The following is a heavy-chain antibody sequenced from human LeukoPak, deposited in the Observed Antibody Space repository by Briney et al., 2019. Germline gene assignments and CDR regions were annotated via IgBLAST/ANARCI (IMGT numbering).Heavy chain of an antibody. J-gene: IGHJ4*02. CDR1: GSIFTSYW. V-gene: IGHV5-51*01. Sequence: GKSLNTSCQGLGSIFTSYWIVWMRHMPGKGLECMGIIYTVESDTRYSPSFQGQATISTDTSISTAYLQWISLKASDTAMYYCERNSYQKLTVYDYWGQGTLVTVSS. CDR2: IYTVESDT. CDR3: ERNSYQKLTVYDY. D-gene: IGHD2-2*01.